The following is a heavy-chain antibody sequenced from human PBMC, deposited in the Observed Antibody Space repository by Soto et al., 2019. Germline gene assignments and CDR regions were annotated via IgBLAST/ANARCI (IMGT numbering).Heavy chain of an antibody. D-gene: IGHD4-17*01. V-gene: IGHV5-51*01. CDR3: ARLGPYGDYVGSWFDP. CDR2: IYPGDSDT. Sequence: EVQLVQSGAEVKKPGESLKISCKGSGYSFTSYWIGWVRQMPGKGLEWMGIIYPGDSDTRYSPSFQGQVTISADKSIXXAYLQGSSLKASDTAMYYCARLGPYGDYVGSWFDPWGQGTLVTVSS. J-gene: IGHJ5*02. CDR1: GYSFTSYW.